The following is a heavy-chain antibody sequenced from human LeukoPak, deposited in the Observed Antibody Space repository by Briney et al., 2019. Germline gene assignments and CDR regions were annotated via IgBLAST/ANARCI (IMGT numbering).Heavy chain of an antibody. J-gene: IGHJ4*02. V-gene: IGHV3-23*01. CDR2: GSGRGGCT. CDR1: GYPFSIYP. D-gene: IGHD2-15*01. Sequence: QTGGSLSLFCDPSGYPFSIYPMSWARQAPGRGREWVSDGSGRGGCTYYTGSVKRRFTISRDNSKNTLLLQMNSLRVDDTAVYYCANLRGRGAYACSGASCDSYWGQGTLVTVSP. CDR3: ANLRGRGAYACSGASCDSY.